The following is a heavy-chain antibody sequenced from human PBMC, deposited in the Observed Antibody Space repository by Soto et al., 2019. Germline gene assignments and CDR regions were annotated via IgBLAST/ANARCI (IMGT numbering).Heavy chain of an antibody. V-gene: IGHV3-33*01. Sequence: GGSLRLSCAASGFTFSSYGMHWVRQAPGKGLEWVAVIWYDGSNKYYADSVKGRFTISRDNSKNTLYLQMNSLRAEDTAGYYCARDGAAAGTGYIDYWGQGTLVTVSS. CDR2: IWYDGSNK. J-gene: IGHJ4*02. D-gene: IGHD6-13*01. CDR3: ARDGAAAGTGYIDY. CDR1: GFTFSSYG.